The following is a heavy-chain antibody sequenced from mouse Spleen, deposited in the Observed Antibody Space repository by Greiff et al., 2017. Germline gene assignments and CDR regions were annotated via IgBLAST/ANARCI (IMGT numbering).Heavy chain of an antibody. CDR3: ARNMMRLRRRDYYAMDY. V-gene: IGHV2-2*01. J-gene: IGHJ4*01. CDR2: IWSGGST. D-gene: IGHD2-4*01. Sequence: VQVVESGPGLVQPSQSLSITCTVSGFSLTSYGVHWVRQSPGKGLEWLGVIWSGGSTDYNAAFISRLSISKDNSKSQVFFKMNSLQADDTAIYYCARNMMRLRRRDYYAMDYWGQGTSVTVSS. CDR1: GFSLTSYG.